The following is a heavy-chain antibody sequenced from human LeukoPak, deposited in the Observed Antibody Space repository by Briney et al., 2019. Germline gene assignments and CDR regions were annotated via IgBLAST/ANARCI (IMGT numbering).Heavy chain of an antibody. Sequence: PGGSLRLSCAASGFTFTSYSFNWVRQAPGEGLEWLAYINSGSDIKQYADSVKGRLTISRDNGKNSLYLQMNSLRGEDTAVYYCVRNQAWAFDYWGQGTLVTVSS. D-gene: IGHD7-27*01. V-gene: IGHV3-48*04. J-gene: IGHJ4*02. CDR1: GFTFTSYS. CDR2: INSGSDIK. CDR3: VRNQAWAFDY.